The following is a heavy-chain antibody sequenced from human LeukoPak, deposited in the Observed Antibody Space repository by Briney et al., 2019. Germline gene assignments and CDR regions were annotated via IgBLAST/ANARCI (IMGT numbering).Heavy chain of an antibody. Sequence: PGGSLRLSCAASGFTVSSYSMSWVRQAPGKGLEWVSTFYSGGNTYSADSVKGRFTISRDNSRNTLDLQMNSLRAEDTAVYYCARHRAYGFDFWGQGTLVTVSS. V-gene: IGHV3-53*01. CDR2: FYSGGNT. CDR1: GFTVSSYS. CDR3: ARHRAYGFDF. J-gene: IGHJ3*01.